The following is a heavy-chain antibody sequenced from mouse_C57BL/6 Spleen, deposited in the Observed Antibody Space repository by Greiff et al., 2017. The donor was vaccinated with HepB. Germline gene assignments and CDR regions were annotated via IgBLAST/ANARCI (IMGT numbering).Heavy chain of an antibody. V-gene: IGHV5-12*01. J-gene: IGHJ1*03. CDR1: GFTFSDYY. D-gene: IGHD1-1*01. Sequence: EVQGVESGGGLVQPGGSLKLSCAASGFTFSDYYMYWVRQTPEKRLEWVAYISNGGGSTYYPETVKGRFTISRDNAKNTLYLQMSRLKSEDTAMYYCARRSYYYGYFDVWGTGTTVTVSS. CDR3: ARRSYYYGYFDV. CDR2: ISNGGGST.